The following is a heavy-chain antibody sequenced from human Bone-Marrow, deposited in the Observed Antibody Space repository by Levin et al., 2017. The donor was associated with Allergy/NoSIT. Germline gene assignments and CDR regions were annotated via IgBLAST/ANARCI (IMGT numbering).Heavy chain of an antibody. CDR3: ARDHITIFSLYFDY. Sequence: LPGGSLRLSCAASGFTFSSHSMNWVRQAPGKGLEWVSYISTTSSTIYYADSVKGRFTISRDNAKNSLYLQMNSLRDEDTAVYYCARDHITIFSLYFDYWGPGTLVTVSS. J-gene: IGHJ4*02. CDR2: ISTTSSTI. CDR1: GFTFSSHS. V-gene: IGHV3-48*02. D-gene: IGHD3-9*01.